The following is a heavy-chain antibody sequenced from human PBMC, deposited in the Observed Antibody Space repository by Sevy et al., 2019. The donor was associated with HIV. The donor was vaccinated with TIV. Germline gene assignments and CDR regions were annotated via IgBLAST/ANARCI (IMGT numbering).Heavy chain of an antibody. CDR3: AKGDIVVVPAAIVDY. CDR2: ISGSGGST. CDR1: GFTFSSYA. Sequence: GESLKISCAASGFTFSSYAMSWVRQAPGKGLEWVSAISGSGGSTYYADSVKGRFTISRYNSKNTLYLQMNSLRAEDTAVYYCAKGDIVVVPAAIVDYWGQGTLVTVSS. D-gene: IGHD2-2*01. V-gene: IGHV3-23*01. J-gene: IGHJ4*02.